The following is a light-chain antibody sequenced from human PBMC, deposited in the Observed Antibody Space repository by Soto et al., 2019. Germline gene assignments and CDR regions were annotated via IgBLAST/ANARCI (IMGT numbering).Light chain of an antibody. V-gene: IGLV1-36*01. J-gene: IGLJ3*02. CDR2: YDD. CDR1: ASNIGKNG. Sequence: QLVLTQPPSVSGAPGQGVTISCSGSASNIGKNGVNWYQQLPGKAPKLVVYYDDLLASGVSDRFSGSNSGTSASLAISGLQSEDEADYFCAAWDDGLNGLVFGGGTKVTVL. CDR3: AAWDDGLNGLV.